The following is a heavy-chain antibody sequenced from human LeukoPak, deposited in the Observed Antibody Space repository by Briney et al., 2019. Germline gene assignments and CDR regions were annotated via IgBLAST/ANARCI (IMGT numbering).Heavy chain of an antibody. Sequence: ASVKVSCKASGYTFTGYYMHWVRQAPGQGLEWMGWISAYNGNTNYAQKLQGRVTMTTDTSTSTAYMELRSLRSDDTAVYYCARGSLVVRGVIPPSDYWGQGTLVTVSS. V-gene: IGHV1-18*04. CDR2: ISAYNGNT. CDR1: GYTFTGYY. D-gene: IGHD3-10*01. CDR3: ARGSLVVRGVIPPSDY. J-gene: IGHJ4*02.